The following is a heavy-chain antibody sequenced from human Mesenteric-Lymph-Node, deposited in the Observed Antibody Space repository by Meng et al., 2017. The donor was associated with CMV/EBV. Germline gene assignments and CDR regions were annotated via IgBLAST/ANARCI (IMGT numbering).Heavy chain of an antibody. Sequence: GESLKISCAASGFTVSSNYMSWVRQAPGKGLEWVSSISTSSSYIYYADSLKGRFTISRDNAKNSLYLQIDSLRAEDTAVYYCARLLWFGEFGYWGQGTLVTVSS. J-gene: IGHJ4*02. D-gene: IGHD3-10*01. CDR2: ISTSSSYI. CDR3: ARLLWFGEFGY. V-gene: IGHV3-21*01. CDR1: GFTVSSNY.